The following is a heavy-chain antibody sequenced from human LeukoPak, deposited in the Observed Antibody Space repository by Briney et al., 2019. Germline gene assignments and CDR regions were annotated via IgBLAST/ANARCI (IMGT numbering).Heavy chain of an antibody. CDR1: GFTFSSYG. Sequence: GGSLRLSCAASGFTFSSYGMHWVRQAPGKGLEWVAVISYDGSNKYYADSVKGRFTISRDNSKNTLYLQMNSLRAEDTAVYYCSRTVTNYYYYYMDVWGKGTTVTVSS. J-gene: IGHJ6*03. CDR3: SRTVTNYYYYYMDV. V-gene: IGHV3-30*03. CDR2: ISYDGSNK. D-gene: IGHD4-17*01.